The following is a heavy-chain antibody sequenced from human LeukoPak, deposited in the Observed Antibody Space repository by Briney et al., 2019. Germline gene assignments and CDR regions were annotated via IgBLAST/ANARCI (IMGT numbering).Heavy chain of an antibody. J-gene: IGHJ4*02. Sequence: PGGSLRLSCTTSGFTFGDYPMSWLRQAPGKGLEWVGFIRRKADGGTTEHAASLKGRFTISRDDSKSIVYLQMNSLKTEDTAVYYCTRVQIGAKIIDYWGQGTLVTGSS. CDR3: TRVQIGAKIIDY. CDR2: IRRKADGGTT. V-gene: IGHV3-49*03. D-gene: IGHD5-12*01. CDR1: GFTFGDYP.